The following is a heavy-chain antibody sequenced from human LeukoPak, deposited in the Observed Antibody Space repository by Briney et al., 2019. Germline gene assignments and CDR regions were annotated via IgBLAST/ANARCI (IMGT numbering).Heavy chain of an antibody. Sequence: SETLSLTCTVSGGSISSYYWSWIRQPPGKGLEWIGYIYYSGSTNYNPSLKSRVTMSLDKSKNQFSLKLSSVTAADTAVYYCARNGHYSIDYWGQGTPVTVSS. CDR2: IYYSGST. D-gene: IGHD3-3*01. CDR1: GGSISSYY. J-gene: IGHJ4*02. CDR3: ARNGHYSIDY. V-gene: IGHV4-59*12.